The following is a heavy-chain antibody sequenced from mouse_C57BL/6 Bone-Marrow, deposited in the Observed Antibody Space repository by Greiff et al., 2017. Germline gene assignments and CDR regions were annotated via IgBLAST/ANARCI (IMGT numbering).Heavy chain of an antibody. CDR1: GFTFSDYG. D-gene: IGHD4-1*01. J-gene: IGHJ4*01. CDR2: ISTLAYST. V-gene: IGHV5-15*04. Sequence: EVQVEESGAGLVQPGASLKLSCAASGFTFSDYGMAWVRQSPRKGPEWVAFISTLAYSTYYADTVTGRFTISRENAKNTLYLEMSSLKSEDTAMYYCERHLGYAMDYWGQGTSVTVSS. CDR3: ERHLGYAMDY.